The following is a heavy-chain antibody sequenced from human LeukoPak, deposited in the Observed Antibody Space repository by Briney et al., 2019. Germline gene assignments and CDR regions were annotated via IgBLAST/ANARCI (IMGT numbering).Heavy chain of an antibody. Sequence: PGGSLILSCAASGFTFSHYWMHWVRQVPGKGLVWVSRIHGDGSSPIYADSVKGRFTISRDNAKNTLYLQMNSLGVEDGGIYYCARDGSLPDYWGQGTLVTVSS. CDR1: GFTFSHYW. CDR3: ARDGSLPDY. D-gene: IGHD1-1*01. J-gene: IGHJ4*02. V-gene: IGHV3-74*01. CDR2: IHGDGSSP.